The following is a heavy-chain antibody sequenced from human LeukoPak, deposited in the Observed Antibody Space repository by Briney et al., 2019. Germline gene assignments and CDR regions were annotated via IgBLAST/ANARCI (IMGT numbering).Heavy chain of an antibody. CDR1: GGSIINYY. V-gene: IGHV4-59*01. CDR2: IYHSGST. D-gene: IGHD4-17*01. J-gene: IGHJ4*02. Sequence: SETLSLTCTVSGGSIINYYWSWIRQPPGKGLEWIGYIYHSGSTNYNPSLKSRVTISVDTSKNQFSLKLSSVTAADTAVYHCARDKRYGDYYFDYWGQGTLVTVSS. CDR3: ARDKRYGDYYFDY.